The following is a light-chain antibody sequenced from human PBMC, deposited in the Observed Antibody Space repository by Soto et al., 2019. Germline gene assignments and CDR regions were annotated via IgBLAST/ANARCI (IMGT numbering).Light chain of an antibody. CDR2: AAA. CDR3: QQSYSTPRT. J-gene: IGKJ1*01. CDR1: QDIGSY. Sequence: DIQMTQSPSSLSASIGDSVIITCRASQDIGSYLNWYQHKPGKAPKHLIYAAASLQTGVPSRCTGSGSGTECTLTIDSLQPEDFATYYCQQSYSTPRTFGQGTKVDIK. V-gene: IGKV1-39*01.